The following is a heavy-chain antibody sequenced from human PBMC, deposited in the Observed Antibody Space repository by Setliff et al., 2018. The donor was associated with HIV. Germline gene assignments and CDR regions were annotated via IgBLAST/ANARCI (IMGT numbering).Heavy chain of an antibody. Sequence: ASVKVSCKASGYTFISHGISWVRQAPGQGLEWMGWISAHNGDARYAHKLQDRLTMTGDTSTTTAYLALRSLRSEDTAVYYCGRTGGVGGGDVWGKGTTVTVSS. J-gene: IGHJ6*04. V-gene: IGHV1-18*01. D-gene: IGHD3-10*01. CDR1: GYTFISHG. CDR3: GRTGGVGGGDV. CDR2: ISAHNGDA.